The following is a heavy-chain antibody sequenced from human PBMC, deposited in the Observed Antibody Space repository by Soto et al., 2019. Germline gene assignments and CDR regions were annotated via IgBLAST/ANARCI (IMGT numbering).Heavy chain of an antibody. J-gene: IGHJ4*02. CDR1: GYTFTSYY. Sequence: GASVKVSCKASGYTFTSYYMHWVRQAPGQGLEWMGIINPSGGSTSYAQKFQGRVTMTRDTSTSTVYMELSSLRSEDTAVYYCARAGLPDYDFWSGPVTYFDYWGQGTLVTVSS. CDR3: ARAGLPDYDFWSGPVTYFDY. D-gene: IGHD3-3*01. V-gene: IGHV1-46*01. CDR2: INPSGGST.